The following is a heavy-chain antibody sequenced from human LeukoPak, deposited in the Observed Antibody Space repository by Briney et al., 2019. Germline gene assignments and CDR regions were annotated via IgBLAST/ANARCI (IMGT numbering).Heavy chain of an antibody. CDR3: ARDRQWLTVFDY. V-gene: IGHV3-30*19. CDR2: ISYDGSNK. J-gene: IGHJ4*02. D-gene: IGHD6-19*01. Sequence: GKSLRLSCAASGFPFSDHNIHWVRRAPGKGLEWVAVISYDGSNKYYADSVKGRFTISRDNSKNTLYLQMNSLRAEDTAVYYCARDRQWLTVFDYWGQGTLVTVSS. CDR1: GFPFSDHN.